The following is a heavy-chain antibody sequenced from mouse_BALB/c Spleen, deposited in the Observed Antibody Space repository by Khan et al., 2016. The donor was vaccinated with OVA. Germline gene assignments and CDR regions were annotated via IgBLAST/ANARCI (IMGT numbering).Heavy chain of an antibody. Sequence: EVQLQESGPGLVKPSQSLSLTCTVTGYAITSDYAWNWIRQFPGHKLEWMGYISSTGSTSYNPSLKSRISITRDPSKNQFFLQLKSVTTEDTATYYCARSLYYSYGYALDCWGRGTSVTVSS. J-gene: IGHJ4*01. V-gene: IGHV3-2*02. D-gene: IGHD2-14*01. CDR1: GYAITSDYA. CDR3: ARSLYYSYGYALDC. CDR2: ISSTGST.